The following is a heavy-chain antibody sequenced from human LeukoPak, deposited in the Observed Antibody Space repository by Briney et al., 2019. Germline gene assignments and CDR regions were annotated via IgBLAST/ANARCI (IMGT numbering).Heavy chain of an antibody. V-gene: IGHV1-3*03. J-gene: IGHJ4*02. CDR2: INAGNGNT. CDR1: GYTFTSYA. Sequence: ASVKVSCKASGYTFTSYAMHWVRQAPGQRLEWMGWINAGNGNTKYSQEFQGRVTITRDTSASTAYMELSSLRSEDMAVYYCARDHYYGSGTPFDYWGQGTLVTVSS. CDR3: ARDHYYGSGTPFDY. D-gene: IGHD3-10*01.